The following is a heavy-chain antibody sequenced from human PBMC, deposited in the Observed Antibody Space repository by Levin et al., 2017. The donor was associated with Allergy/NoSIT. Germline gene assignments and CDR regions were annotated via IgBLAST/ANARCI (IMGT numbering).Heavy chain of an antibody. D-gene: IGHD6-19*01. CDR1: GFAFSDYA. V-gene: IGHV3-30*18. CDR2: ISSDGRDK. CDR3: AKDRSQSADYYFDY. Sequence: GGSLRLSCAASGFAFSDYAMHWVRQAPGKGLEWMTVISSDGRDKHYSDSVKGRFTISRDNSKNTLYLQMSSLRAEDTAVYYCAKDRSQSADYYFDYWGQGTLVTVSS. J-gene: IGHJ4*02.